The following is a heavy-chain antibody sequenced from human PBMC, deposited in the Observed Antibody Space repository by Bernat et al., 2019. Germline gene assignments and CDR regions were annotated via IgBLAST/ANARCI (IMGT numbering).Heavy chain of an antibody. CDR2: ISSSSSYT. Sequence: VQLVESGGGLVQPGGSLRLSCAASGFTVSSNYMSWVRQAPGKGLDWVSYISSSSSYTNYADAVKGRFTISRDNAKNSLYLQMNSLRAEYTAVYYCARGTSTSAPYMDVWGKGTTVTVSS. CDR3: ARGTSTSAPYMDV. J-gene: IGHJ6*03. V-gene: IGHV3-11*05. CDR1: GFTVSSNY.